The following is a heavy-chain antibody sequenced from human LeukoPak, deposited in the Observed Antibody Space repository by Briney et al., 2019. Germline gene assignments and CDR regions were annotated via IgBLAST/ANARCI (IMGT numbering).Heavy chain of an antibody. CDR3: SGRGHRQEEF. D-gene: IGHD1-26*01. CDR1: GFTFSNYW. Sequence: PGGSLRLSCSASGFTFSNYWMSWVRQSPGKGLEWVAIIKHDGSDKYCVDSVKGRFTISRDNAKNSLYLQMSSLRAEDTAVYYCSGRGHRQEEFWGQGTLVTVSS. CDR2: IKHDGSDK. V-gene: IGHV3-7*01. J-gene: IGHJ4*02.